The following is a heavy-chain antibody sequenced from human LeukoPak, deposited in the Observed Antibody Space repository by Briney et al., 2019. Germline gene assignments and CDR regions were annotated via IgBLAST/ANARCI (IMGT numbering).Heavy chain of an antibody. V-gene: IGHV4-31*03. CDR1: GGSISSGGYY. CDR3: ARGGGWDLPGGPAFDI. Sequence: PSQTLSLTCTVSGGSISSGGYYWSWIRQHPGKGLEWIGYIYYSGSTYYNPSLKSRVTISIDTSKNQFSLKLTSLTAADTAVYYCARGGGWDLPGGPAFDIWGQGTMVTVSS. CDR2: IYYSGST. D-gene: IGHD1-26*01. J-gene: IGHJ3*02.